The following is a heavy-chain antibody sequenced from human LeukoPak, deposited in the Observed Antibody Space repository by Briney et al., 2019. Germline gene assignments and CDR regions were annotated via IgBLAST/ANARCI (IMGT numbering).Heavy chain of an antibody. CDR2: IYPGDSDT. D-gene: IGHD3-10*01. Sequence: GESLKISCKASGYIFTSYWIGWVRQKPGKGLEWMGVIYPGDSDTRYSPSFQGQVTISADKSISTAYLQWSSLKASDTAMYYCARAGDRLLWFGELGWFDPWGQGTLVTVSS. CDR3: ARAGDRLLWFGELGWFDP. CDR1: GYIFTSYW. J-gene: IGHJ5*02. V-gene: IGHV5-51*01.